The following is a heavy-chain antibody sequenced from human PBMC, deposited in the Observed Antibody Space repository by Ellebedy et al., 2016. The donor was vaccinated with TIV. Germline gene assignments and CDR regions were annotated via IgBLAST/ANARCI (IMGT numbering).Heavy chain of an antibody. D-gene: IGHD5-12*01. Sequence: GESLKISCTASGFTFSYYWMHWVRQAPGKGLEWVSRIDSDGHTTRYADLVEGRFTISRDNAKNTLYLQMNSLRVEDTALYYCARDGDHHVDLDNWGQGTLVTVSS. J-gene: IGHJ4*02. V-gene: IGHV3-74*01. CDR2: IDSDGHTT. CDR1: GFTFSYYW. CDR3: ARDGDHHVDLDN.